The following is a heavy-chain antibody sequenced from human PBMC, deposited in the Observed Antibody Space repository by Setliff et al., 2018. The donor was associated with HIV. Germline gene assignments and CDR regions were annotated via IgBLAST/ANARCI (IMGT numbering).Heavy chain of an antibody. Sequence: SETLSLTCTVSGGSISSSSYYWGWIRQPPGKGLEWMGSIYYSGSTYYNPSLESRVTISVDTSKNQFSLKLSSVTAADTAVYYCARDLMAPDRYFDYWGQGTLVTVSS. V-gene: IGHV4-39*07. CDR1: GGSISSSSYY. CDR2: IYYSGST. D-gene: IGHD2-8*01. J-gene: IGHJ4*02. CDR3: ARDLMAPDRYFDY.